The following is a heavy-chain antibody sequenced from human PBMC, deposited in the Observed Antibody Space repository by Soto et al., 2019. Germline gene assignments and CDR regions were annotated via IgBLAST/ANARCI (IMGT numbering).Heavy chain of an antibody. CDR2: IKSKTDGGTT. CDR1: GFTFSNSW. CDR3: TTNSFGAYDDYYYYGMDV. V-gene: IGHV3-15*07. J-gene: IGHJ6*02. D-gene: IGHD3-10*01. Sequence: GGSLRLSCAASGFTFSNSWMNWVRQAPGKGLEWVGRIKSKTDGGTTDYAAPVKGRFTISRDDSKNTLYLQMNSLKTEDTAVYYCTTNSFGAYDDYYYYGMDVWGQGTTVTVSS.